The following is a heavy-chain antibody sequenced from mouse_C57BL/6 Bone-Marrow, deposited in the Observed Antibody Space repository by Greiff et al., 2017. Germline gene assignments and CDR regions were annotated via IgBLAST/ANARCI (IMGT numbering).Heavy chain of an antibody. Sequence: QVQLQQPGAELVKPGASVKLSCKASGYTFTSYWMHWVKQRPGQGLEWIGMIHPNSGSTNYNEKFKSKATLTVDKSSSTAYMQLSSLTSEDSAVYYCARWFITTVGGDYWGQGTTLTVSS. V-gene: IGHV1-64*01. CDR3: ARWFITTVGGDY. CDR2: IHPNSGST. J-gene: IGHJ2*01. CDR1: GYTFTSYW. D-gene: IGHD1-1*01.